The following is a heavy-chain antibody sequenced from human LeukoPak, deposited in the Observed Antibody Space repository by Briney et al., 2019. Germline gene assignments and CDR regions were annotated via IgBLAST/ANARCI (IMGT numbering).Heavy chain of an antibody. D-gene: IGHD1-20*01. V-gene: IGHV1-69*02. J-gene: IGHJ6*02. Sequence: ASVKVSCKASGGTFSSYTISWVRQAPGQGLEWMGRIIPILGMANYAQKFQGRVTITADKSTSTAYMELSSLRSEDTAVYYCAREPHNWNYDYYGMDVWGQGTTVTVSS. CDR3: AREPHNWNYDYYGMDV. CDR1: GGTFSSYT. CDR2: IIPILGMA.